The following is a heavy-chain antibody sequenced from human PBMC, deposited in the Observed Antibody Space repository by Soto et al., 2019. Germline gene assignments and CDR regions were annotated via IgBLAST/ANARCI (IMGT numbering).Heavy chain of an antibody. J-gene: IGHJ4*02. CDR1: GGSISSYY. Sequence: SETLSLTCTVSGGSISSYYWSWIRQPPGKGLEWIGYIYYSGSTNYNPSLKSRVTISVDTSKNQFSLKLSSVTAADTAVYYCARRYGGIHDYWGQGSLVIVSS. CDR2: IYYSGST. V-gene: IGHV4-59*08. CDR3: ARRYGGIHDY. D-gene: IGHD4-17*01.